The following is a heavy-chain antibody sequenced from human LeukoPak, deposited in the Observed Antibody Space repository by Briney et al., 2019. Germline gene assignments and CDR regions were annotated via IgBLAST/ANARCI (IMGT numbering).Heavy chain of an antibody. D-gene: IGHD1-14*01. Sequence: GGSLRLSCAASGFTFSSYAMSWVRQAPGKGLEWVSAISGSGGSTYYGDSVKGRFTISRDNSENTLYLQMNSLRAEDTAVYFCTTGAPGTSFDYWGQGTLVTVSS. J-gene: IGHJ4*02. CDR1: GFTFSSYA. V-gene: IGHV3-23*01. CDR3: TTGAPGTSFDY. CDR2: ISGSGGST.